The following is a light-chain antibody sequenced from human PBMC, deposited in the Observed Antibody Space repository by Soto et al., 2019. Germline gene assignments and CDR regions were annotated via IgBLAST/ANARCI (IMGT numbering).Light chain of an antibody. CDR3: QHYSLYSPWT. J-gene: IGKJ1*01. CDR2: TTS. Sequence: EIAMTQSPATLSVSPGERVTLSCRASQSISSDLAWYQQKPGQAPRLLIHTTSARALGIPARFGGSGSGTEFTLTISSLQPDDSATYYCQHYSLYSPWTFGQGTKVDIK. V-gene: IGKV3-15*01. CDR1: QSISSD.